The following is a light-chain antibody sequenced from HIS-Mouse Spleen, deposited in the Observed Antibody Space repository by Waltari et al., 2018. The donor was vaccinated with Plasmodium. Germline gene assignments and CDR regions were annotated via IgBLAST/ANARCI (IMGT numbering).Light chain of an antibody. CDR1: ALPKKY. CDR2: GDS. CDR3: YSTDSSGNHRV. V-gene: IGLV3-10*01. J-gene: IGLJ3*02. Sequence: SYELTQPPSVSVSPGQTARITCSGDALPKKYAYWDQQKSGQAPVLVIYGDSKRPSGIPERFSGSSSGTMATWTISGAQVEDEADYYCYSTDSSGNHRVFGGGTKLTVL.